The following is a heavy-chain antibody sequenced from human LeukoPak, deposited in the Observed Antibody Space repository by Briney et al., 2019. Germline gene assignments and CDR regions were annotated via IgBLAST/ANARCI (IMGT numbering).Heavy chain of an antibody. Sequence: GDSLKISCKGSGYRFTNYWIGWVRQMPGKGLEWMGIIYPGDSETRYIPSFQGQVTISADKSISTAYLQWSSLKASDTAMYYCARRRDLYSGSYYPFDYWGQGTLVTVSS. CDR2: IYPGDSET. CDR3: ARRRDLYSGSYYPFDY. CDR1: GYRFTNYW. V-gene: IGHV5-51*01. J-gene: IGHJ4*02. D-gene: IGHD1-26*01.